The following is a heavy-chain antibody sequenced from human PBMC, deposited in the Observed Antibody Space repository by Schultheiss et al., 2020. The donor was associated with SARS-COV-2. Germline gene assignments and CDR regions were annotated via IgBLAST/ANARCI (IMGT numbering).Heavy chain of an antibody. V-gene: IGHV4-59*10. CDR1: GGSFSGYY. Sequence: SQTLSLTCAVYGGSFSGYYWSWIRQPAGKGLEWIGRIYTSGSTNYNPSLKSRVTMSVDTSKNQFSLKLSSVTAADTAVYYCASTLVGYCSSTSCSYAFDIWGQGTMVTVSS. J-gene: IGHJ3*02. CDR2: IYTSGST. D-gene: IGHD2-2*01. CDR3: ASTLVGYCSSTSCSYAFDI.